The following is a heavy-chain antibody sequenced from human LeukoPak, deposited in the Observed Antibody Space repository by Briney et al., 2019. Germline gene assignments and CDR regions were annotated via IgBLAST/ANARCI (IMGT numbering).Heavy chain of an antibody. CDR1: GYTFTNYG. J-gene: IGHJ4*02. D-gene: IGHD6-19*01. Sequence: ASVKVSFKASGYTFTNYGISWVRQAPGQGLEWMGWISAYNGNTNYAQKVQGRVTMTTDTSTSTAYMELRSLRSDDTAVYYCARDIAVAGTFTEFDYWGQGTLVTVSS. CDR3: ARDIAVAGTFTEFDY. V-gene: IGHV1-18*01. CDR2: ISAYNGNT.